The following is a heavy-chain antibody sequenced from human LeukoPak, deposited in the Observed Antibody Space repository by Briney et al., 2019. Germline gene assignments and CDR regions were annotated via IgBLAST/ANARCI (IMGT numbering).Heavy chain of an antibody. J-gene: IGHJ4*02. CDR3: AIRYEYSSVWYYFDF. V-gene: IGHV3-66*04. CDR1: GFTVSSNY. Sequence: PRGSLTLSCAASGFTVSSNYMFWVRQAPGKGLEWVAVIYSGGCTYYADSVKGRLAISSDNSKNAQYLQLNNLRHDDSAGYYCAIRYEYSSVWYYFDFWGQGTLVTVPS. CDR2: IYSGGCT. D-gene: IGHD6-6*01.